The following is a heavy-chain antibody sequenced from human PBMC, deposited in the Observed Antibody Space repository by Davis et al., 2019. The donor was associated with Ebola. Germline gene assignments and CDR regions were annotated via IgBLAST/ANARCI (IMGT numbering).Heavy chain of an antibody. V-gene: IGHV3-7*01. CDR2: IKQDGSEK. CDR1: GFTFSSYS. CDR3: ARTGPNPLGDAFDI. D-gene: IGHD2-8*02. Sequence: GESLKISCAASGFTFSSYSMNWVRQAPGKGLEWVANIKQDGSEKYYVDSVKGRFTISRDNAKNSLYLQMNSLRAEDTAVYYCARTGPNPLGDAFDIWGQGTMVTVSS. J-gene: IGHJ3*02.